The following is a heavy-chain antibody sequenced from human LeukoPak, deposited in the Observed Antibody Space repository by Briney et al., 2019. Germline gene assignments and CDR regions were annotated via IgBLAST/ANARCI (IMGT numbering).Heavy chain of an antibody. Sequence: GGSLRLSCAASGFTFSDYTITWVRQAPGKGLEWVSSISSSSHYIAYADSLKGRFIHSRDNVRNSLYLQMNSLRAEDTAVYSCTRALSAGAALWGPGTLVTVSS. CDR1: GFTFSDYT. J-gene: IGHJ4*02. D-gene: IGHD6-13*01. CDR3: TRALSAGAAL. CDR2: ISSSSHYI. V-gene: IGHV3-21*01.